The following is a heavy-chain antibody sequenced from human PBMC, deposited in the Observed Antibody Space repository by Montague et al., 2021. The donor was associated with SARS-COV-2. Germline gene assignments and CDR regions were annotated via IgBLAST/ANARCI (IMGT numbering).Heavy chain of an antibody. CDR2: ISTDGSNQ. V-gene: IGHV3-30*04. CDR1: GFTFSTHA. J-gene: IGHJ4*02. CDR3: ATRPPYFARPLVPLLDF. D-gene: IGHD2/OR15-2a*01. Sequence: SLRLSCAASGFTFSTHAMHWVRQAPGKGLEWVAAISTDGSNQDFADSVKGRFTISRDNSKNTLYIQMNSLRVDDTAIYYCATRPPYFARPLVPLLDFWGQRTLVIVSS.